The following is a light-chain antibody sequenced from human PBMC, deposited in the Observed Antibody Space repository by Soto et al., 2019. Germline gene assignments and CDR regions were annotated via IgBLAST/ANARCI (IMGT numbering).Light chain of an antibody. CDR1: QSVSSTY. V-gene: IGKV3-20*01. Sequence: EIVLTQSPGTLSLSPGERATLSCRASQSVSSTYLAWYQQKPGQAPRLLIYGASHRATGIPDRFSGSGSGTDFTLTISRLEPEDFAVYYCQQYGSSPLTFGGGTKVEIK. J-gene: IGKJ4*01. CDR3: QQYGSSPLT. CDR2: GAS.